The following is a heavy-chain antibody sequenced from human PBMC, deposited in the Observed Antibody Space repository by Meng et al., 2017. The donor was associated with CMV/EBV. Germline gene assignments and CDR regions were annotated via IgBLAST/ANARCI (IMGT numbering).Heavy chain of an antibody. CDR2: IYWDDDK. Sequence: TVRGSALAGGKHTPPLQRECTFLGFSLSLSGVGFGWSGKPPGTALGWLALIYWDDDKRNIPSLKTRHTITKDTSKNQVVLTMTNMDPVDTATYDCEWLYDSSGYYLGYFDYWGQGTLVTVSS. J-gene: IGHJ4*02. CDR1: GFSLSLSGVG. D-gene: IGHD3-22*01. V-gene: IGHV2-5*02. CDR3: EWLYDSSGYYLGYFDY.